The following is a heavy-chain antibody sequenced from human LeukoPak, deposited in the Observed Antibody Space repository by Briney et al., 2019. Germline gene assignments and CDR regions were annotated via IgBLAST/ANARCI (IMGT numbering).Heavy chain of an antibody. CDR3: ARDRGNYVIEAFDI. J-gene: IGHJ3*02. Sequence: GGSLRLSCAASGFTFSSYSMNWVRQAPGKGLEWVSFIISSSSAIYYADSVKGRFTISRDNARNSLYLQMNSLRAEDTAVYYCARDRGNYVIEAFDIWGQGTMVTVSS. CDR1: GFTFSSYS. D-gene: IGHD4-11*01. CDR2: IISSSSAI. V-gene: IGHV3-48*04.